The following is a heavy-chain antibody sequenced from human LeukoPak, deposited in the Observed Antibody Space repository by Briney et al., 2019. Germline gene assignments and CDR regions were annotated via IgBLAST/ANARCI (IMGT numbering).Heavy chain of an antibody. V-gene: IGHV4-39*07. J-gene: IGHJ3*02. CDR3: ALGLLGAFDI. D-gene: IGHD3-16*01. CDR1: GGSISSSSYY. CDR2: IYHSGST. Sequence: SETLSLTCTVSGGSISSSSYYWGWIRQPPGKGLEWIGSIYHSGSTYYNPSLKSRVTISIDTSKNQFSLKLSSVTAADTAVYYCALGLLGAFDIWGQGTMVTVSS.